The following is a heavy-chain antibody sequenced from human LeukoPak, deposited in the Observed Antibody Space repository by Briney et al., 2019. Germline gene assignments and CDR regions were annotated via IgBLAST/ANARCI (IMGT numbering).Heavy chain of an antibody. CDR2: IYYSGST. D-gene: IGHD6-19*01. Sequence: PSETLSLTCTVSGGSINSYYWSWIRQPPGKGLEWIGYIYYSGSTNYNPSLKSRVTISVDTSKNQFSLKLSSVTAADTAVYYYARQLAQAEGRAFDIWGQGTKVTVSS. V-gene: IGHV4-59*01. CDR3: ARQLAQAEGRAFDI. CDR1: GGSINSYY. J-gene: IGHJ3*02.